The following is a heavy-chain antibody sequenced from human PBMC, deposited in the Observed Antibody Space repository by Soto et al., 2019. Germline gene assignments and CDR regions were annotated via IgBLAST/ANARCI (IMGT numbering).Heavy chain of an antibody. CDR3: ARAYGRRMEAFDI. D-gene: IGHD2-21*01. CDR1: GYTFTSTY. V-gene: IGHV1-2*02. J-gene: IGHJ3*02. CDR2: INPNSGGT. Sequence: VSCPTPGYTFTSTYIQRVRLAPGQGLEWMGWINPNSGGTHYAQKFQGRVTMTRGTSISTAYIELNRLTSDDMAVYYCARAYGRRMEAFDIWGQGTVVNVS.